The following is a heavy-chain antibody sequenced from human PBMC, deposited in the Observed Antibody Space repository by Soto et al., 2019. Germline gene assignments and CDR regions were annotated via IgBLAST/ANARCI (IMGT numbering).Heavy chain of an antibody. CDR2: ITGRGVGST. Sequence: EVQLVESGGGLVQPGGSLRLSCAASGFTFTTYTMNWARQAPGKGLEWVSFITGRGVGSTYYADSVKGRFTISGCNAKNSLYRQLQSLRAEDTAVYSFARGLIAARPVGACWGKGNLVIVS. V-gene: IGHV3-48*01. J-gene: IGHJ1*01. CDR3: ARGLIAARPVGAC. D-gene: IGHD6-6*01. CDR1: GFTFTTYT.